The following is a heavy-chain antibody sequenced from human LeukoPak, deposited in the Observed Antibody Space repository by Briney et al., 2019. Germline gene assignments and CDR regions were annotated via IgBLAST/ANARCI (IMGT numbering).Heavy chain of an antibody. J-gene: IGHJ3*02. CDR3: ARPLGGTRLEQQLVRAFDI. Sequence: GESLKISCKDSGYNFANYWIGWVRQMPGKGLEWMGIIYPTDSRPTYSPSFQDQVTISVDKSISTAYLQWSSLKASDTAMYYCARPLGGTRLEQQLVRAFDIWGQGTMVTVSS. CDR2: IYPTDSRP. CDR1: GYNFANYW. D-gene: IGHD6-13*01. V-gene: IGHV5-51*01.